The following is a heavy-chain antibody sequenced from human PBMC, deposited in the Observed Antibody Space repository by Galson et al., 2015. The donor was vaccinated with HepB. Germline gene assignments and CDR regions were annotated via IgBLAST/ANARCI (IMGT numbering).Heavy chain of an antibody. Sequence: SLRLSCAASGFTFSSYAMNWVRQAPGKGLEWVSTIRGSGGSTYYADSVKGRFTISRDNSKNTLYLQMNSLRAEDTALYYCAKAIGGYCANGVCYFDHWGQGTLVTVSS. CDR2: IRGSGGST. J-gene: IGHJ4*02. V-gene: IGHV3-23*01. D-gene: IGHD2-8*01. CDR3: AKAIGGYCANGVCYFDH. CDR1: GFTFSSYA.